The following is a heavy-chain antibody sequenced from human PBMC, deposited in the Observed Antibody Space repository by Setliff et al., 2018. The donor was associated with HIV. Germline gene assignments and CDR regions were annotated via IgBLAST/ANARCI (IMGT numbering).Heavy chain of an antibody. D-gene: IGHD3-22*01. J-gene: IGHJ3*02. V-gene: IGHV4-34*01. Sequence: KPSETLSLTCAVYGGSFTNYFWSWIRQSPGKGLEWIGEINHSGRTKYNPSLKSRVTMSVDTSKNQFSLKLKSVTAADTAFYYCAREATTGYYSLSAFDIWGQGTLVTVSS. CDR1: GGSFTNYF. CDR2: INHSGRT. CDR3: AREATTGYYSLSAFDI.